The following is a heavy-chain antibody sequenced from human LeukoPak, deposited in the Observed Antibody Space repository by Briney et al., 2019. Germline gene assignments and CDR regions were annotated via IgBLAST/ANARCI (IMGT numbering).Heavy chain of an antibody. D-gene: IGHD3-22*01. CDR3: ASTTYYYDSSGYGWYFDL. V-gene: IGHV3-48*03. Sequence: SGGSLRLSCAASGFTFSSYEMNWVRQAPGKGLEWVSYISSSGSTIYYADSVKGRFTISRDNTKNSLYLQMNSLRAEDTAVYYCASTTYYYDSSGYGWYFDLWGRGTLVTVSS. CDR2: ISSSGSTI. J-gene: IGHJ2*01. CDR1: GFTFSSYE.